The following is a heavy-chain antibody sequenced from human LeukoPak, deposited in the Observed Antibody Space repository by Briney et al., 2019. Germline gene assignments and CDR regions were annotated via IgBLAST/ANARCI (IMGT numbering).Heavy chain of an antibody. CDR2: ISGSGGST. D-gene: IGHD1-7*01. V-gene: IGHV3-23*01. J-gene: IGHJ4*02. CDR1: GFTFRIYG. Sequence: PGGSLRLSCAASGFTFRIYGMSWVRQAPGKGLEWVSGISGSGGSTYYADSVKGRFTISRDNSKNTLYLQMNSLRAEDTAVYYCARSSRELGGYAPWELMPPFDYWGQGTLVTVSS. CDR3: ARSSRELGGYAPWELMPPFDY.